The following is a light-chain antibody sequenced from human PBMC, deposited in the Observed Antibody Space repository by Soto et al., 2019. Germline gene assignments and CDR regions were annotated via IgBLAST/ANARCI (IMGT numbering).Light chain of an antibody. CDR1: QSLSNN. V-gene: IGKV3-20*01. CDR3: QQYGTPRSVT. CDR2: GAS. J-gene: IGKJ5*01. Sequence: DIVLTQSPDTLSLSPWESATLSCRASQSLSNNLAWYQQKPGQAPRLLLYGASNRATGIPDRFSGSGFGTDLTLTISKVEPEDFAVYYCQQYGTPRSVTFGQGTRLEIK.